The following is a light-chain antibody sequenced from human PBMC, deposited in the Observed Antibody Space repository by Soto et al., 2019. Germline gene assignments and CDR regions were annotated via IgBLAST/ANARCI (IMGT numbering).Light chain of an antibody. Sequence: EIVMTQSPATLSVSPGERATLSCRASQSLSNNLAWYQQKPGQAPRLLIYGASIRATGIPARFSGSGSGTEFPTTISSLQSEDFAVSYCQQYNNWPPWTFGQGTKVDIK. J-gene: IGKJ1*01. CDR3: QQYNNWPPWT. CDR1: QSLSNN. CDR2: GAS. V-gene: IGKV3-15*01.